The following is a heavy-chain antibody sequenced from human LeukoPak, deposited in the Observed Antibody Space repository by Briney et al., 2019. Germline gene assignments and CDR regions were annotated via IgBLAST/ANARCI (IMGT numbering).Heavy chain of an antibody. Sequence: ASVEVSCKASGYTFTRYGISWVRQAPGQGLEWMGWISTYNGNTNYAQKLQGRVTMTTDTSTSTAYMELRSLRSDDTAVYYCAREILNGAFDIWGQGTMVTVSS. CDR2: ISTYNGNT. J-gene: IGHJ3*02. CDR3: AREILNGAFDI. D-gene: IGHD2-8*01. CDR1: GYTFTRYG. V-gene: IGHV1-18*01.